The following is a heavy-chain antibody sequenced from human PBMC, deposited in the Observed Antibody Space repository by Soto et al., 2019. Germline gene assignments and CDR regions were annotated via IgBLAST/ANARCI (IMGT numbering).Heavy chain of an antibody. D-gene: IGHD1-26*01. CDR3: ARQSGNSISFYV. Sequence: PGESLKISCKGSGYRFTSYWIHWVRQMPGKGLEWMGRIDPSDSYTNYSPSFQGHVTISADKSISTAYLQWSSLKASDIAMYYCARQSGNSISFYVWGQGTTVTVSS. J-gene: IGHJ6*02. CDR1: GYRFTSYW. CDR2: IDPSDSYT. V-gene: IGHV5-10-1*01.